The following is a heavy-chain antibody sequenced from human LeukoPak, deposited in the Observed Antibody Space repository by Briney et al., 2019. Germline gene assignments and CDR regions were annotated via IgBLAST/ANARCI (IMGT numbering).Heavy chain of an antibody. CDR1: GFTFSNYW. D-gene: IGHD3-9*01. J-gene: IGHJ4*02. CDR3: ARSTTGYYFDY. V-gene: IGHV3-7*01. Sequence: EGSLRLSCAASGFTFSNYWMTWVRQAPGKGLEWVANIKQEGSEKYHVDSVKGRFTISRDNAKNSLYLQMNSLRAEDTAVYYCARSTTGYYFDYWGQGTLVTVSS. CDR2: IKQEGSEK.